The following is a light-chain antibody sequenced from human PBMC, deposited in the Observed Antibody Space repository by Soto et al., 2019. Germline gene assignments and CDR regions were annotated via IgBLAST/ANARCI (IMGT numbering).Light chain of an antibody. Sequence: DIQMTQSPSTLSASVGDRVTITCRASQSLNIWLAWYQQKPGKAPKLLISKASSLESGVPSRFSGSGSGTEFTLTINSLQPDDFATYYCQQYNSYPLTFGGGTKVEIK. J-gene: IGKJ4*01. V-gene: IGKV1-5*03. CDR1: QSLNIW. CDR2: KAS. CDR3: QQYNSYPLT.